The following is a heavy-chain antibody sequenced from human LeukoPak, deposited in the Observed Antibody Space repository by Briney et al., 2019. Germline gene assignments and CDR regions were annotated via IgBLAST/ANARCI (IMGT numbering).Heavy chain of an antibody. J-gene: IGHJ5*02. CDR2: INHSGST. CDR3: ARVLMEGYQLLSHNWFDP. D-gene: IGHD2-2*01. CDR1: GGSFSGYY. Sequence: SETLSLTCAVYGGSFSGYYWSWIRQPPGKGLEWIGEINHSGSTNYNPSLKSRVTISVGTSKNQFSLKLSSVTAADTAVYYCARVLMEGYQLLSHNWFDPWGQGTLVTVSS. V-gene: IGHV4-34*01.